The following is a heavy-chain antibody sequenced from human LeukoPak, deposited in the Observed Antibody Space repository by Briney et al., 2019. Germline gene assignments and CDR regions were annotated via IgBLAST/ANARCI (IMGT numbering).Heavy chain of an antibody. CDR1: GFTFSNYW. V-gene: IGHV3-74*01. Sequence: TGGSLRLSCAASGFTFSNYWMHWVRQAPGKGLVWVSLINSDGSSTTYADSVKGRFTISRDNAKNTLHLQMNSLRVVDTAVYYCTRDRSNWNDGDCWGQGTLVTVSS. J-gene: IGHJ4*02. D-gene: IGHD1-20*01. CDR3: TRDRSNWNDGDC. CDR2: INSDGSST.